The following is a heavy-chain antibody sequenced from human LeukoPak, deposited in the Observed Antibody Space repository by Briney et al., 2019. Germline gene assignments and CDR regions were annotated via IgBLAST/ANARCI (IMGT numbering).Heavy chain of an antibody. Sequence: SETLSLTCTVSGGSISSYYWSWIRQPAGKGLEWIGRIYTSGGTNYNPSLKSRVTMSVDTSKNQFSLKLSSVTAADTAVYYCARENYDFWSGAPHFDYWGQGTLVTVSS. CDR2: IYTSGGT. CDR3: ARENYDFWSGAPHFDY. CDR1: GGSISSYY. V-gene: IGHV4-4*07. J-gene: IGHJ4*02. D-gene: IGHD3-3*01.